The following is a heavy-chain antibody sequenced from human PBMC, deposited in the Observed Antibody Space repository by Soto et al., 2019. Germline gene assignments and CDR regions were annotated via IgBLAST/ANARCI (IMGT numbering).Heavy chain of an antibody. CDR1: GDTFTSYA. D-gene: IGHD3-9*01. CDR2: INAGNGNT. J-gene: IGHJ4*02. Sequence: GASVKVSCKASGDTFTSYAMHWVRQAPGQRLEWMGWINAGNGNTKYSQKFQGRVTITRDTSASTAYMELSSLRSEDTAVYYCARGYYDILTGTPFDYWGQGTLVTVSS. V-gene: IGHV1-3*01. CDR3: ARGYYDILTGTPFDY.